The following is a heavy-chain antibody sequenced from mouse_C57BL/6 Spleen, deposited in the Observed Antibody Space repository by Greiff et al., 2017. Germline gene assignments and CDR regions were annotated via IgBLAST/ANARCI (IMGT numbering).Heavy chain of an antibody. J-gene: IGHJ4*01. V-gene: IGHV1-75*01. D-gene: IGHD2-5*01. CDR2: IFPGSGST. CDR3: ARGTIVTTRDYYAMDY. CDR1: GYTFTDYY. Sequence: QVQLQQSGPELVKPGASVKISCKASGYTFTDYYIHWVKQRPGQGLEWIGWIFPGSGSTYYNEKFKGKATLTVDKSSSTAYMLLSSLTSEDSAVYFCARGTIVTTRDYYAMDYWGQRTSVTVSS.